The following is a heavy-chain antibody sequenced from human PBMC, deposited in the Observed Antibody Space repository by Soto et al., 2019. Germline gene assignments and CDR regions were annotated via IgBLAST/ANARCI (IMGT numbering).Heavy chain of an antibody. V-gene: IGHV1-3*01. Sequence: GASVKVSCKASGYTFTSYAMHWVRQAPGQRLEWMGWINAGNGNTKYSQKFQGRVTITRDTSASTAYMELSSLRSEDTAVYYCARGSYYYDSSGYYLNWFDPWGQGTLVTVSS. CDR3: ARGSYYYDSSGYYLNWFDP. CDR1: GYTFTSYA. D-gene: IGHD3-22*01. J-gene: IGHJ5*02. CDR2: INAGNGNT.